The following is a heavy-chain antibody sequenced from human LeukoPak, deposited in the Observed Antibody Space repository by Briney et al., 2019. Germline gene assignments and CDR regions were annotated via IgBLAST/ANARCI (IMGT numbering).Heavy chain of an antibody. CDR2: IYYSGST. CDR3: ARFGDIYFYRMDV. CDR1: GGSISSYY. J-gene: IGHJ6*02. Sequence: SETLSLTCTVSGGSISSYYWSWIRQPPGKGLEWIGYIYYSGSTNYNPSLKSRVTISVDTSKNQFSLKLSSVTAADTAVYYCARFGDIYFYRMDVWGQGTTVTVS. V-gene: IGHV4-59*01. D-gene: IGHD3-9*01.